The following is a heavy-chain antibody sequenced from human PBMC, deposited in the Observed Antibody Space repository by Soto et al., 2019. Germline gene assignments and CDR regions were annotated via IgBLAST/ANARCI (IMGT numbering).Heavy chain of an antibody. D-gene: IGHD2-2*01. CDR2: INPNSGGT. J-gene: IGHJ4*02. Sequence: ASVKVSCKASGYTFTGYYMHWVRQAPGQGLEWMGWINPNSGGTNYAQKFQGWVTMTRDTSISTAYMELSRLRSDDTAVYYCARSFDCSSTRCHPRGPFDYWGQGTLVTVSS. CDR3: ARSFDCSSTRCHPRGPFDY. CDR1: GYTFTGYY. V-gene: IGHV1-2*04.